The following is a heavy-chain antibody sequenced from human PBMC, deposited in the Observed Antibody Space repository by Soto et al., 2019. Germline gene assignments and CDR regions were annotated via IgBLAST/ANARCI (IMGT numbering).Heavy chain of an antibody. V-gene: IGHV4-59*01. CDR1: GGYISSYY. D-gene: IGHD5-18*01. CDR2: IYYSGST. CDR3: ARFPLGYSYGHFDY. J-gene: IGHJ4*02. Sequence: SETLSLTCTVSGGYISSYYWSWIRQPPGKGLEWIGYIYYSGSTNYNPSLKSRVTISVDTSKNQFSLKLSSVTAADPAVYYCARFPLGYSYGHFDYWGQGTLVTVSS.